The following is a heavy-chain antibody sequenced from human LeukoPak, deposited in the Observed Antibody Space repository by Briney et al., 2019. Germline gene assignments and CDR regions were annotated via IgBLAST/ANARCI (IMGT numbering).Heavy chain of an antibody. Sequence: SETLSLTCAVYGGSFSGYYWSWIRQPPGKGLEWIGEINHSGSTNYDPSLKSRVTISVDTSKNQFSLKLSSVTAADTAVYYCARQFLKIFGVVMPLGFDPWGQGTLVTVSS. CDR2: INHSGST. J-gene: IGHJ5*02. D-gene: IGHD3-3*01. CDR1: GGSFSGYY. V-gene: IGHV4-34*01. CDR3: ARQFLKIFGVVMPLGFDP.